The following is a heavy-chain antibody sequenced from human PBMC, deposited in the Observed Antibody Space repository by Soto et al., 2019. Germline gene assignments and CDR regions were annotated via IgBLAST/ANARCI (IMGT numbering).Heavy chain of an antibody. D-gene: IGHD6-25*01. Sequence: LSLTCSVSDGSVSSSSYYWSCSRQPPGKGLEWIGYIYYSGSTNYNPSLKSRVTISVDTSKNQFSLKLSSVTAADTAVYYCARSPGGPNGFDPWGQGTLVTVYS. CDR2: IYYSGST. V-gene: IGHV4-61*01. CDR3: ARSPGGPNGFDP. J-gene: IGHJ5*02. CDR1: DGSVSSSSYY.